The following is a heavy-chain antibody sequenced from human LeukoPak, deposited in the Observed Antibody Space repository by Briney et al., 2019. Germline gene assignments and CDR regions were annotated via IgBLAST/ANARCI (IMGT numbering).Heavy chain of an antibody. D-gene: IGHD3-10*01. CDR2: ISYDGSNK. CDR3: ATPGGLYYFDY. Sequence: PGRSLRLSCAASGFTFSSYGIHWVRQAPGKGLEWVAVISYDGSNKYYADSVKGRFTISRDNSKNTLYLQMNSLRAEDTAVYYCATPGGLYYFDYWGQGTLVTVSS. CDR1: GFTFSSYG. J-gene: IGHJ4*02. V-gene: IGHV3-30*03.